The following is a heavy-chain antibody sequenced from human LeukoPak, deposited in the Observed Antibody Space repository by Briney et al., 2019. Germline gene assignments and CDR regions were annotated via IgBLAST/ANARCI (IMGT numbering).Heavy chain of an antibody. CDR3: AKDFRYGDYVVGMDV. CDR2: IRYDGSNK. J-gene: IGHJ6*02. D-gene: IGHD4-17*01. CDR1: GFTFSSYG. V-gene: IGHV3-30*02. Sequence: GGSLRLSCAASGFTFSSYGMHWVRQAPGKGLEWVAFIRYDGSNKYYADSVKGRFTISRDNSKNTLYLQMNSLRAEDTAVYYCAKDFRYGDYVVGMDVWGQGTTVTVSS.